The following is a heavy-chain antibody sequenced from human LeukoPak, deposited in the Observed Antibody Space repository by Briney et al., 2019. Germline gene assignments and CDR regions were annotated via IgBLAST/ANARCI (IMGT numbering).Heavy chain of an antibody. CDR3: ARDQGGYSGYDFIDAFDI. V-gene: IGHV4-30-2*01. J-gene: IGHJ3*02. CDR1: GGSISSGGYS. D-gene: IGHD5-12*01. CDR2: IYHSGST. Sequence: SETLSLTCAVSGGSISSGGYSWSWIRQPPGKGLEWIGYIYHSGSTYYNPSLKSRVTISVDRSKNQFSLKLSSVTAADTAVYYCARDQGGYSGYDFIDAFDIWGQGTMVTVSS.